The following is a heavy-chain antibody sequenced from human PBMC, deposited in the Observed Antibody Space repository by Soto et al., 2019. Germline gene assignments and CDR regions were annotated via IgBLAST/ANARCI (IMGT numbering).Heavy chain of an antibody. CDR3: TRSGDRNDVWGSYRPQAFDI. J-gene: IGHJ3*02. D-gene: IGHD3-16*02. Sequence: EVQLVESGGGLVQPGRSLRLSCTASGFTFGDYAMSWVRQAPGKGLEWVGFIRSKAYGGTTEYAASVKGRFTISRDDSKSIAYLKMNRLKTEDTAVYYCTRSGDRNDVWGSYRPQAFDIWGQGTMVTVSS. CDR2: IRSKAYGGTT. V-gene: IGHV3-49*04. CDR1: GFTFGDYA.